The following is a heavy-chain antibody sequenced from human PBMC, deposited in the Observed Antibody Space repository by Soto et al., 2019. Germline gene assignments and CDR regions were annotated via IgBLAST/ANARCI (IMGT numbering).Heavy chain of an antibody. CDR1: GYTFTSYA. CDR3: ASRLYDSSGYYNYYFDY. CDR2: INAGNGNT. Sequence: ASVKVSCKASGYTFTSYAMHWVRQAPGQRLEWMGWINAGNGNTKYSQKFQGRVTITRDTSASTAYMELSSLRSEDTAVYYCASRLYDSSGYYNYYFDYWGQGTLVTVSS. J-gene: IGHJ4*02. V-gene: IGHV1-3*01. D-gene: IGHD3-22*01.